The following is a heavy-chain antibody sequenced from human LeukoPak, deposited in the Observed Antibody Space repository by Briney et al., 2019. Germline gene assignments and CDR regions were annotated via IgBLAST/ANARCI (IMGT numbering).Heavy chain of an antibody. D-gene: IGHD6-19*01. CDR3: ARPSSSGWYFNFDY. Sequence: ASVKVSCKASGYTFTSYDISWVRQATGQGLEWMGIINPSGGSTSYAQKFQGRVTMTRDTSTSTVYMELSSLRSEDTAVYYCARPSSSGWYFNFDYWGQGTLVTVSS. V-gene: IGHV1-46*01. CDR2: INPSGGST. CDR1: GYTFTSYD. J-gene: IGHJ4*02.